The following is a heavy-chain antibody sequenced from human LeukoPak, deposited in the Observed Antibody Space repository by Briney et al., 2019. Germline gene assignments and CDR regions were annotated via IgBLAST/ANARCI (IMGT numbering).Heavy chain of an antibody. CDR2: INHSGST. V-gene: IGHV4-34*01. CDR3: ERGPAAVHP. D-gene: IGHD6-13*01. Sequence: SETLSLTCAVYGGSFTNHYWIWIREPPGKGLEWIGEINHSGSTNYNPSLKSRVNISVDTSKNQFFLKLSSVTAADTAVYYCERGPAAVHPWGQGTLVTVSS. J-gene: IGHJ5*02. CDR1: GGSFTNHY.